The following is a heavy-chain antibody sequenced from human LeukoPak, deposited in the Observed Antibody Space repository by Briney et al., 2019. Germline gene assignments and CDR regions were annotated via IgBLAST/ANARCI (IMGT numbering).Heavy chain of an antibody. Sequence: GGSLRLSCAASGSTFSSYAMSWVRQAPWKGLEWVSAISGSAGSAYYADSVKGRFTISRDNSKNTLYLQMNSLRAEDTAVYYCAKDKIAAAGYNFDYWGQGTLVTVSS. D-gene: IGHD6-13*01. V-gene: IGHV3-23*01. CDR2: ISGSAGSA. CDR3: AKDKIAAAGYNFDY. CDR1: GSTFSSYA. J-gene: IGHJ4*02.